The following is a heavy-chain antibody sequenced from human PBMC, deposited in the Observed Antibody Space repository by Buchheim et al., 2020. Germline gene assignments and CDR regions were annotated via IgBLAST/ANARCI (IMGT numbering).Heavy chain of an antibody. V-gene: IGHV4-34*01. Sequence: QVQLQQWGAGLLKPSETLSLTCAVYGGSFSGYYWSWIRQPPGKGLEWIGEINHSGSTNYNPSLKSRVPISVDPSKNQFSLKLSSVTAADTAVYYCARVPGIVGAIDYWGQGTL. CDR1: GGSFSGYY. CDR2: INHSGST. D-gene: IGHD1-26*01. CDR3: ARVPGIVGAIDY. J-gene: IGHJ4*02.